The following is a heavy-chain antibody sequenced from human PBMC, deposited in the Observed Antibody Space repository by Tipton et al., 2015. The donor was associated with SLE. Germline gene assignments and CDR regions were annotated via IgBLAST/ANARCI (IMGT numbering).Heavy chain of an antibody. Sequence: SLRLSCAASGFTFSKENMNWVRRAPGKGLEWVGFIRSNIYGGTTEYAASVRGRFTISRDDSESIVSLQMDSLRSEDTGVYYCARGDVASLPSYGMDVWGRGATVTVSS. CDR1: GFTFSKEN. CDR2: IRSNIYGGTT. J-gene: IGHJ6*02. V-gene: IGHV3-49*04. CDR3: ARGDVASLPSYGMDV.